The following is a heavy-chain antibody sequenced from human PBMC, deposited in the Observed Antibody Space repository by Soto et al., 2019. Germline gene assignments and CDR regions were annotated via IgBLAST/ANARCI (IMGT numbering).Heavy chain of an antibody. D-gene: IGHD6-13*01. CDR3: SIARLRTFIAHRSNCFDP. CDR1: GGYFSGYY. CDR2: INHSGST. J-gene: IGHJ5*02. Sequence: SETLSLTCAVYGGYFSGYYWSWIRQPPGKGLEWIGEINHSGSTNYNPSLKSRVTISVDTSKNQFSLKLSSVTAADTAVYYCSIARLRTFIAHRSNCFDPWRQGTLVTVSS. V-gene: IGHV4-34*01.